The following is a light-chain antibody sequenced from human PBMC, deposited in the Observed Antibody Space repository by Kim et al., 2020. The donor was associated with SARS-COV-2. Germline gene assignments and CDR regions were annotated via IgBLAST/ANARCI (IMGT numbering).Light chain of an antibody. Sequence: SLSASVGDRVTITCRVSQRVSNWLAWYQRKPGRAPKLLIYDASSLESGVPSRFSGSGFGTEFTLTISSLQPDDFATYYCQRYNDHFGGGTKVDIK. V-gene: IGKV1-5*01. CDR3: QRYNDH. CDR1: QRVSNW. J-gene: IGKJ4*01. CDR2: DAS.